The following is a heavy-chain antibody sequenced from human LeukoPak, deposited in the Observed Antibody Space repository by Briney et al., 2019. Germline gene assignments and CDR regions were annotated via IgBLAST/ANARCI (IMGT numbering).Heavy chain of an antibody. CDR1: GFTFSSYA. D-gene: IGHD2-15*01. Sequence: GGSLRLSCAASGFTFSSYAMTWVRQAPGKGLEWVSTISGSGGSTYYADSVKGRFRISRDNSKNTLYLQMNRLRAEDTAVYYCAKDEYCSGGSCYSLPNNWFDPWGQGTLVTVSS. CDR3: AKDEYCSGGSCYSLPNNWFDP. V-gene: IGHV3-23*01. CDR2: ISGSGGST. J-gene: IGHJ5*02.